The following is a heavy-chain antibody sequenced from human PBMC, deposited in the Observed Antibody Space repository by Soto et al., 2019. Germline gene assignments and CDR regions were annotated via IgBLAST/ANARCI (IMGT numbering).Heavy chain of an antibody. V-gene: IGHV3-30*18. CDR1: GFSVNTYS. CDR2: ISYDGSHK. CDR3: AKHWRRYSSANYYIGYFDY. D-gene: IGHD3-10*01. Sequence: XGCLRLSCAACGFSVNTYSMHGVRQAPGKGLEWLAVISYDGSHKYYADSVKGRFTISRDNSKNTLYLQMDSLKAEDTAVYYCAKHWRRYSSANYYIGYFDYWGQRTLVTVSS. J-gene: IGHJ4*02.